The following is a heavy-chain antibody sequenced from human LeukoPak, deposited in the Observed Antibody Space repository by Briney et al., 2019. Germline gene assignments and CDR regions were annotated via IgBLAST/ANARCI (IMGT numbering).Heavy chain of an antibody. V-gene: IGHV3-21*01. D-gene: IGHD1-26*01. Sequence: GSLRLSCAASGFTFSSYSMNWVRQAPGKGLEWVSSISSSSSYIYYADSVKGRFTISRDNAKNSLYLQMNSLRAEDTAVYYCARDRGSYGEMYGDYWGQGTLVTVSS. J-gene: IGHJ4*02. CDR3: ARDRGSYGEMYGDY. CDR1: GFTFSSYS. CDR2: ISSSSSYI.